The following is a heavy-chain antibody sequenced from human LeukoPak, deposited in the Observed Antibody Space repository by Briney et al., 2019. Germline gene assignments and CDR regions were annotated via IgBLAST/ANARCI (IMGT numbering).Heavy chain of an antibody. CDR2: ISSSSSYI. V-gene: IGHV3-21*01. CDR1: GFTFRSYA. Sequence: GGSLRLSCAASGFTFRSYAIHWVRQAPGKGLEWVSSISSSSSYIYYADSVKGRFTISRDNAKNSLYLEMNSLRAEDTAVYYCARGGFDYWGQGTLVTVSS. D-gene: IGHD1-26*01. J-gene: IGHJ4*02. CDR3: ARGGFDY.